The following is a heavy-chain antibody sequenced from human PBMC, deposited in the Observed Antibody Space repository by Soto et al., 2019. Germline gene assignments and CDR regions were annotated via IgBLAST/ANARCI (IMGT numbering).Heavy chain of an antibody. J-gene: IGHJ5*02. Sequence: PSETLSLTCAVYGGSFSGCYWSWIRQPPGKGLEWIGEINHSGGTNYNPSLKSRVTISVDTSKNQFSLKLSSVTAADTAVHYCARDGSIAVAGTGYWFDPWGQGTLVTVSS. D-gene: IGHD6-19*01. V-gene: IGHV4-34*01. CDR3: ARDGSIAVAGTGYWFDP. CDR1: GGSFSGCY. CDR2: INHSGGT.